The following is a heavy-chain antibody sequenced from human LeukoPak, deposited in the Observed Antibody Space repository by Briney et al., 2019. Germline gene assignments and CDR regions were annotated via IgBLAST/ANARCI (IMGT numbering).Heavy chain of an antibody. J-gene: IGHJ5*02. CDR1: GYTFTGYY. V-gene: IGHV1-2*02. Sequence: ASVKVSCKASGYTFTGYYIHWVRQAPGQGLEWMGWINPNSGGPNYAQKFQGRVTMTRDTSISTAYMEMSGLRSDDTAVYYCARDVSAGGTNWFDPWGQGTLVTVSS. D-gene: IGHD3-16*01. CDR2: INPNSGGP. CDR3: ARDVSAGGTNWFDP.